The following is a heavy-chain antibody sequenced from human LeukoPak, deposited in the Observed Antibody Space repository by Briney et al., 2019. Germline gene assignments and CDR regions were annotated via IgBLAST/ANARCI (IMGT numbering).Heavy chain of an antibody. J-gene: IGHJ4*02. Sequence: GGSLRLSCAASGFTFSNFAMSWVRQAPGKGLEWVSAISGSGGSVYYADSVKGRFTISRDNSENTLYLQMKSLRAEDTAVYYCAKDLAARYQLLSSFDYWGQGTLVTVSS. CDR2: ISGSGGSV. CDR1: GFTFSNFA. CDR3: AKDLAARYQLLSSFDY. V-gene: IGHV3-23*01. D-gene: IGHD2-2*01.